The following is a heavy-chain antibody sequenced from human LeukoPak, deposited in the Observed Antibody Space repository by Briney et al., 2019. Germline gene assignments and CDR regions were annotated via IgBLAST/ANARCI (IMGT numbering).Heavy chain of an antibody. CDR3: ARDLRLSRSSGYYYY. V-gene: IGHV1-8*01. CDR1: GYTFTSYD. J-gene: IGHJ4*02. D-gene: IGHD3-22*01. Sequence: ASVKVSCKASGYTFTSYDINWVRQATGQGLEWMGWMNPNSGNTGYAQKFQGRVTMTRNTYISTAYMELSILRFGDTAVYYCARDLRLSRSSGYYYYWGQGTLVTVSS. CDR2: MNPNSGNT.